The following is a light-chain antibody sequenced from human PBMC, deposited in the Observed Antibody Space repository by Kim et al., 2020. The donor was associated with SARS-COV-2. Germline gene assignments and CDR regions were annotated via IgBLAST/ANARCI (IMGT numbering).Light chain of an antibody. Sequence: SLSPGERAALSCRASQSVGSYLAWYQQKPGQAPRLLIYGASTRATGIPARFSGSGSGTEFTLTISSLQSEDFAVYYCQQYNNWLTFGQGTKVDIK. CDR3: QQYNNWLT. V-gene: IGKV3-15*01. J-gene: IGKJ1*01. CDR2: GAS. CDR1: QSVGSY.